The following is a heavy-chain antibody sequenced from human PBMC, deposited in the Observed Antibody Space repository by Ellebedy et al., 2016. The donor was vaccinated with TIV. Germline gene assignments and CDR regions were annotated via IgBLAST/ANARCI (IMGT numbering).Heavy chain of an antibody. Sequence: GESLKISCAASGFTFNSYAMHWVRQAPGKGLEWVAVISYDGSSEYYADSVKGRFTISRDNSMTTLYLEMNSLGAEDTALYYCARDLDKSSGWYGGAAYWGQGTLVTVSS. CDR2: ISYDGSSE. J-gene: IGHJ4*02. D-gene: IGHD6-19*01. CDR3: ARDLDKSSGWYGGAAY. V-gene: IGHV3-30-3*01. CDR1: GFTFNSYA.